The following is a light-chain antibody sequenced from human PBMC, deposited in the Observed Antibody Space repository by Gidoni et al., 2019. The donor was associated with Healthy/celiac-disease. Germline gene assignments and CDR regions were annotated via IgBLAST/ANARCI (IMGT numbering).Light chain of an antibody. Sequence: SYELTQPPSVSVSPGQTASITCSGDKLGDKYACWYQQKPGQFPVLVIYQDSKRPSGIPERFSGSNSGNTATLTISGTQAMDEADYYCQAWDSKVVFGGGTKLTVL. V-gene: IGLV3-1*01. J-gene: IGLJ2*01. CDR1: KLGDKY. CDR3: QAWDSKVV. CDR2: QDS.